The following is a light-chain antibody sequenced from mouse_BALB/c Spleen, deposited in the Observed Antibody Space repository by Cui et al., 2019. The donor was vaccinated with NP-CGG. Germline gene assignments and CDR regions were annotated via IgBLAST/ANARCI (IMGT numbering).Light chain of an antibody. J-gene: IGLJ1*01. Sequence: QAVFTPESGLTTSPGETVTLTCRSSTGAVTTSNYANWVQEKPDHLFTGLIGGTNNRAPGVPARFSGSLIGDKAALTITGAQTEDEAIYFCALWYSNHWVFGGGTKLTVL. CDR3: ALWYSNHWV. CDR1: TGAVTTSNY. CDR2: GTN. V-gene: IGLV1*01.